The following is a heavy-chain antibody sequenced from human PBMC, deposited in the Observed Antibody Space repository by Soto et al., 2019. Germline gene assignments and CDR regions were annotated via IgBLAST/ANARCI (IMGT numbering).Heavy chain of an antibody. CDR2: LYHSGST. CDR3: AGGFFTQNDAFDF. D-gene: IGHD3-10*01. Sequence: QVQLQESGPGLVKPSGTLSLTCAVSSGSISSSNWWSWVRQPPGKGLEWIGELYHSGSTHYNPSLKSRVTISVDKSKNQFSLKLSSVTAADTAVYYCAGGFFTQNDAFDFWGQGTMVTVSS. V-gene: IGHV4-4*02. J-gene: IGHJ3*01. CDR1: SGSISSSNW.